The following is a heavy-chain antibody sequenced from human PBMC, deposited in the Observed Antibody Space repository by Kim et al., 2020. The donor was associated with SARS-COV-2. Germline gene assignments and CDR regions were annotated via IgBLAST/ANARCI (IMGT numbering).Heavy chain of an antibody. Sequence: ASVKVSCKASGYTFTGYYMHWVRQAPGQGLEWMGWINPNSGGTNYAQKFQGWVTMTRDTSISTAYMELSRLRSDDTAVYYCARKCSSTSCPWGYGMDVWGQGTTVTVSS. J-gene: IGHJ6*02. CDR2: INPNSGGT. V-gene: IGHV1-2*04. D-gene: IGHD2-2*01. CDR3: ARKCSSTSCPWGYGMDV. CDR1: GYTFTGYY.